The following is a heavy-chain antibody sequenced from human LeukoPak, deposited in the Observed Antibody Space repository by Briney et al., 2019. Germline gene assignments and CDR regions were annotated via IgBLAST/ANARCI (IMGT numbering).Heavy chain of an antibody. Sequence: GGSLRLSCAAPGFTFSSYGMHWVRQAPGKGLERVAVISYDGSNKCYADSVKGRFTISRDNSKNTLYLQMNSLRAEDTAVYYCAKDNDDSSGYYPAYWGQGTLVTVSS. J-gene: IGHJ4*02. CDR2: ISYDGSNK. CDR3: AKDNDDSSGYYPAY. V-gene: IGHV3-30*18. CDR1: GFTFSSYG. D-gene: IGHD3-22*01.